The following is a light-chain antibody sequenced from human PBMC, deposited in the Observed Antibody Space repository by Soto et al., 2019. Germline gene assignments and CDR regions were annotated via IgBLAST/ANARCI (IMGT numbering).Light chain of an antibody. CDR3: QQRSNWPIT. CDR2: DAS. Sequence: EIVLTQSPATLSLSPGERATLSCRASQSVSSYLAWYQQKPGQAPRLLIYDASNRATGIPARFSGSGSVTDFTLTISSLEPEDFAVDYCQQRSNWPITFGQETRLEIK. J-gene: IGKJ5*01. CDR1: QSVSSY. V-gene: IGKV3-11*01.